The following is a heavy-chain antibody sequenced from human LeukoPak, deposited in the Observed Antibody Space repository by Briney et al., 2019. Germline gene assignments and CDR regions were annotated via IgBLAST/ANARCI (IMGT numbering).Heavy chain of an antibody. V-gene: IGHV4-4*07. Sequence: PSETLSLTCTVSGGSLSSYYWSWIRQPAGKGLEWIGRIYTSGSTNYNPSLKSRVTMSVDTSKNQYSLKLSSVTAADTAVYYCARDGRGGVVPPGWFDPWGQGTLVTVSS. CDR2: IYTSGST. CDR1: GGSLSSYY. J-gene: IGHJ5*02. CDR3: ARDGRGGVVPPGWFDP. D-gene: IGHD2-2*01.